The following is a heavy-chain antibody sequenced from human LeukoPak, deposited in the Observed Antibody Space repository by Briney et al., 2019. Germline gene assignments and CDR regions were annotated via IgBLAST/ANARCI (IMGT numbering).Heavy chain of an antibody. Sequence: GGSLRLSCEASGFTFSKYAMSWVRQAPGKGLEWVSTISGSDGSTYYADSVKGRFTVSRDNSKNTLYLQMNSLRAEDTAVYYCAKYGSGSYYSTWGQGTLVTVSS. CDR1: GFTFSKYA. CDR3: AKYGSGSYYST. D-gene: IGHD3-10*01. V-gene: IGHV3-23*01. J-gene: IGHJ5*02. CDR2: ISGSDGST.